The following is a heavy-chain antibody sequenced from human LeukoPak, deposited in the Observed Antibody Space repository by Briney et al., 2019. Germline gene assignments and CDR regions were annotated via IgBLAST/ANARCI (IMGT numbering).Heavy chain of an antibody. V-gene: IGHV1-69*04. CDR3: ARVNGDFDY. CDR1: GGTFSSYA. Sequence: ASVKVSCKASGGTFSSYAISWVRQAPGQGLEWMGRIIPIFGIANYAQKFQGRVTITADKSTSTAYMELSSLRSEDTAAYYCARVNGDFDYWGQGTLVTVSS. D-gene: IGHD4-17*01. J-gene: IGHJ4*02. CDR2: IIPIFGIA.